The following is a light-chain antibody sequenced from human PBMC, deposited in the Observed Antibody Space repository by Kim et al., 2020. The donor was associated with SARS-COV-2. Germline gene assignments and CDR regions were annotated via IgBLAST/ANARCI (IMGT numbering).Light chain of an antibody. J-gene: IGLJ2*01. CDR2: QDS. CDR1: KLGDKY. V-gene: IGLV3-1*01. Sequence: SYELTQPPSVSVSPGQTASITCSGDKLGDKYACWYQQKPGQSPMLVIYQDSKRPSGIPERFSGSNSGNTATLTISGTQAVDEADYYCQAWDSSTEEVFGGGTQLTVL. CDR3: QAWDSSTEEV.